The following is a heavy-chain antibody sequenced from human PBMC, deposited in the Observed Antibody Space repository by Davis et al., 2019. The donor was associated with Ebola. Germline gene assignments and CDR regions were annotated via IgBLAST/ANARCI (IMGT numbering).Heavy chain of an antibody. V-gene: IGHV4-59*01. D-gene: IGHD3-10*01. J-gene: IGHJ3*02. Sequence: PGGSLRLSCTVSGGSISSYYWSWIRQPPGKGLEWIGYIYYSGSTNYNPSLKSRVTISVDTSKNQFSLKLSSVTAADTAVYYCARRITMVRGVIGAFDIWGQGTMVTVSS. CDR1: GGSISSYY. CDR3: ARRITMVRGVIGAFDI. CDR2: IYYSGST.